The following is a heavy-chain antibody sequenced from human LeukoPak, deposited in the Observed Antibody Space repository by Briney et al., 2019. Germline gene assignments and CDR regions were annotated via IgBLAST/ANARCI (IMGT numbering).Heavy chain of an antibody. Sequence: PGGSLRLACAASGFTFSSYGMHWVRQAPGKELEWVTFIRYDGSNKHYTDSVKGRFTISRDNSKNTLYLQLNNLRAEDTAVYYCAKDTPAYDSSGYYYPYLDYWGRGTLVTVSS. D-gene: IGHD3-22*01. V-gene: IGHV3-30*02. CDR3: AKDTPAYDSSGYYYPYLDY. CDR1: GFTFSSYG. CDR2: IRYDGSNK. J-gene: IGHJ4*02.